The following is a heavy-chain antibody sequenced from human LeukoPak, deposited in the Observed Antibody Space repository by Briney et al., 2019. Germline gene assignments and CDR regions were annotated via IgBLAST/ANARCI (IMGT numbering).Heavy chain of an antibody. CDR1: GFTFSSYA. D-gene: IGHD3-3*01. J-gene: IGHJ5*02. CDR3: ARGGITIFGVVTPHNWFDP. CDR2: ISYDGSNK. V-gene: IGHV3-30-3*01. Sequence: GGSLRLSCAASGFTFSSYAMSWVRQAPGKGLEWVAVISYDGSNKYYADSVKGRFTISRDNSKNTLYLQMNSLRAEDTAVYYCARGGITIFGVVTPHNWFDPWGQGTLVTVSS.